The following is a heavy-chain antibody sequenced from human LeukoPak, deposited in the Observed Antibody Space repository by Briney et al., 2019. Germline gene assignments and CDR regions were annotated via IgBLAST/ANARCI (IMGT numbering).Heavy chain of an antibody. CDR2: ISSSSSYI. V-gene: IGHV3-21*01. CDR1: GFTFSSYS. CDR3: ARDIVVPVAGWFDP. Sequence: MAGGSLRLSCAASGFTFSSYSMNWVRQAPGKGLEWVSSISSSSSYIYYADSVKGRFTISRDNAKNSLYLQMNSLRAEDTAVHYCARDIVVPVAGWFDPWGQGTLVTVSS. J-gene: IGHJ5*02. D-gene: IGHD2-15*01.